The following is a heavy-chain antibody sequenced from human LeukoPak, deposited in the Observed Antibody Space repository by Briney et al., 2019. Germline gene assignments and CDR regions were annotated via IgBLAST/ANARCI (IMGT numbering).Heavy chain of an antibody. V-gene: IGHV1-69*13. CDR3: AGYSSSWRGRFDP. CDR1: GGTFSNHV. Sequence: EASVKVSCKASGGTFSNHVMTWVRQAPGQGLEWMGGIISAFGPANYAQKFQGRVTITADESINTAYMELSSLRSEDTAVYYCAGYSSSWRGRFDPWGQGTLVTVSS. CDR2: IISAFGPA. D-gene: IGHD6-13*01. J-gene: IGHJ5*02.